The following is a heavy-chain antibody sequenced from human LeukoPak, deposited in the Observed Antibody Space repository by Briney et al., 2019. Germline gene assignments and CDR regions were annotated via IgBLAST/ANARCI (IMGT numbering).Heavy chain of an antibody. CDR2: ISGSGGST. V-gene: IGHV3-23*01. CDR3: ARSYGTYNWFDS. J-gene: IGHJ5*01. D-gene: IGHD1-14*01. Sequence: GGSLRLSCAASGFTFSTYGMSWVRQAPGKGLEWVSGISGSGGSTYYADSLKGRFTISRDNSKDTLYVQMNSLRAEDTAVYYCARSYGTYNWFDSWGQGTLVTVSS. CDR1: GFTFSTYG.